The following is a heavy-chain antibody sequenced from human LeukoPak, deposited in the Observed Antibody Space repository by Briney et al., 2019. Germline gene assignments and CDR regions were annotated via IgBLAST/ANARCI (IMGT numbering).Heavy chain of an antibody. CDR1: GGSISSYY. V-gene: IGHV4-59*01. Sequence: SETLSLTCTVSGGSISSYYWSWIRQPPGKGLEWIGYIYYSGSTNYNPSLKSRVTISVGTSKNQFSLKLSSVTAADTAVYYCARGGSSSGRIDYWGQGTLVTVSS. CDR2: IYYSGST. CDR3: ARGGSSSGRIDY. J-gene: IGHJ4*02. D-gene: IGHD6-6*01.